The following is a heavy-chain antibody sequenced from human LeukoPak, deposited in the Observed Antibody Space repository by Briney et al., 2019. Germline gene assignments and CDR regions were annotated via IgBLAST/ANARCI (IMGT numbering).Heavy chain of an antibody. Sequence: PGGSLRLSCAASGFTFSDYYMSWIRQAPGKGLEWVANIKHDGSDSFYVDSVKGRFTISRDNSENSLYLQMHSLRVEDTAMNFCARDRRPTIYGGLDSWGQGTVVTVSS. CDR3: ARDRRPTIYGGLDS. CDR1: GFTFSDYY. J-gene: IGHJ4*02. D-gene: IGHD4-17*01. CDR2: IKHDGSDS. V-gene: IGHV3-7*01.